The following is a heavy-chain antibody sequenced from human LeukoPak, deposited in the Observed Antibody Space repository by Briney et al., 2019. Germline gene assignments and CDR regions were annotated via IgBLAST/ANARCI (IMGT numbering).Heavy chain of an antibody. CDR1: GFTFSSYG. D-gene: IGHD3-16*01. CDR2: ISYDGSNK. V-gene: IGHV3-30*18. J-gene: IGHJ4*02. Sequence: PGGSLRLSCAASGFTFSSYGMHWVRQAPGKGLEWVAVISYDGSNKYYADSVKGRFTISRDNSKNTLYLQMNSLRAEDTAVYYCAKDDTWGGIDYWGQGTLVTVSS. CDR3: AKDDTWGGIDY.